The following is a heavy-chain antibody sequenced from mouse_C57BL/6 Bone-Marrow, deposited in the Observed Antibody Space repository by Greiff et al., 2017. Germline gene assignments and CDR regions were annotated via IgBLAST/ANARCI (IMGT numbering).Heavy chain of an antibody. V-gene: IGHV14-2*01. CDR2: IDPEDGET. Sequence: VQLQQSGAELVKPGASVKLSCTASGFNIKDYYMHWVKQRTEQGLEWIGRIDPEDGETKDAPKFQGKATITADTSSNTAYLQLSSLTSEDTAVYYCARWPIVTTCYAMDYWGQGTSVTVSS. CDR1: GFNIKDYY. J-gene: IGHJ4*01. CDR3: ARWPIVTTCYAMDY. D-gene: IGHD2-5*01.